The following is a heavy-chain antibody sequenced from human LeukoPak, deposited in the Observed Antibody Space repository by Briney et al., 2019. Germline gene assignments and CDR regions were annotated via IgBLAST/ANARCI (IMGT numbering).Heavy chain of an antibody. J-gene: IGHJ3*02. CDR2: ISVYNGNT. V-gene: IGHV1-18*01. Sequence: ASVKVSCKASGYTFTSHGISWVRQAPGQGLEWMGWISVYNGNTNYAQKLQGRVTMTTDTSTSTAYMELRSLRSDDTAVYYCASPYCSGGTCYAHDAFDIWGQGTMVTVPS. CDR3: ASPYCSGGTCYAHDAFDI. D-gene: IGHD2-15*01. CDR1: GYTFTSHG.